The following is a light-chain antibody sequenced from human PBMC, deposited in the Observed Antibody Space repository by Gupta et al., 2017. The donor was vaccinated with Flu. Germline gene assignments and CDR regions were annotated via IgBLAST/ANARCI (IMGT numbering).Light chain of an antibody. J-gene: IGLJ3*02. CDR1: GSDVGPYNY. CDR3: SSYRSGSTNWV. Sequence: QSALTQPASVSGSPGESITISCTGLGSDVGPYNYVSWYQQHPGKAPKLMIYEVSNRPSGVSTRFSGSKSGNTASLTISGLQAEDEADYYCSSYRSGSTNWVFGGGTKVTVL. CDR2: EVS. V-gene: IGLV2-14*01.